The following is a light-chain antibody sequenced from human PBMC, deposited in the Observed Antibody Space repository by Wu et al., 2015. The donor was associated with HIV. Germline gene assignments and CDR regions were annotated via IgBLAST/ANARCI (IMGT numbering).Light chain of an antibody. CDR3: QQYATSPHT. CDR1: ESIGSSS. V-gene: IGKV3-20*01. J-gene: IGKJ2*01. CDR2: DGS. Sequence: EIVLTQSPATLSLSPGERATLSCRISESIGSSSLAWFQQKPGQAPRLLIYDGSRRATGIPDRLSGSGSGADFTLTISRLEPEDSAVYYCQQYATSPHTFGQGTKLEIK.